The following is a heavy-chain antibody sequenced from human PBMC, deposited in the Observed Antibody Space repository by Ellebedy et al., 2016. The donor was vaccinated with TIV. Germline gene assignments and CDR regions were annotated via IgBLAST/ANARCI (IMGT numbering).Heavy chain of an antibody. J-gene: IGHJ4*02. CDR1: GFTFSSYG. CDR2: ISYDGNEK. CDR3: ARVYNSYFFDY. V-gene: IGHV3-30*03. Sequence: GGSLRLSCAASGFTFSSYGMHWVRQAPGKGLEWVAFISYDGNEKQYGDSVKGRFTISRDKSKNTLYLQMRSLSAEDTSIYYCARVYNSYFFDYWGQGTLVTVSS. D-gene: IGHD5-18*01.